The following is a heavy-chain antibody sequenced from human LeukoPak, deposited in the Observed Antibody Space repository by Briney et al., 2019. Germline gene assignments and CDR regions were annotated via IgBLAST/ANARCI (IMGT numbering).Heavy chain of an antibody. J-gene: IGHJ3*02. V-gene: IGHV4-59*11. CDR1: GGSISSHY. CDR2: IYYSGST. Sequence: TSETLSLTCTVSGGSISSHYWSWIRQPPGKGLEWIGYIYYSGSTNYNPSLKSRVTISVDTSKNQFSLKLSSVTAADTAVYYCARSGYYYDSSVITAFDIWGQGTMVTVSS. CDR3: ARSGYYYDSSVITAFDI. D-gene: IGHD3-22*01.